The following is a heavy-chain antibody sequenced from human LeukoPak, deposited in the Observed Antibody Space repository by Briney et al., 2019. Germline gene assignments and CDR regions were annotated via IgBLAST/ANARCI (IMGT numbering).Heavy chain of an antibody. CDR1: GGSISSDGHY. J-gene: IGHJ4*02. V-gene: IGHV4-31*03. CDR2: IYYSGST. Sequence: SETLSLTCTVSGGSISSDGHYWSWIRQHPGKGLEWIGNIYYSGSTYYNPSLKSRVTISVDTSKNQFSLKLSSVTAADTAVYYCARDSGYSYGPFDYWGQGTLVTVFS. D-gene: IGHD5-18*01. CDR3: ARDSGYSYGPFDY.